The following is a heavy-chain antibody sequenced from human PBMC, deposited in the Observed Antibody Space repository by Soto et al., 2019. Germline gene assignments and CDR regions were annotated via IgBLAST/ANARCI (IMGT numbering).Heavy chain of an antibody. CDR2: IIPIFGTA. J-gene: IGHJ6*02. CDR1: GGTFSSYA. D-gene: IGHD2-15*01. V-gene: IGHV1-69*13. CDR3: ARDGGYCSGGSCYPGPTYYYYGMDV. Sequence: SVKVSCKASGGTFSSYAISCVLQSPLQWLDWMGGIIPIFGTANYAQKLQGRVTITADESTSTAYMELSSLRSEDTAVYYCARDGGYCSGGSCYPGPTYYYYGMDVWGQGTTVTVSS.